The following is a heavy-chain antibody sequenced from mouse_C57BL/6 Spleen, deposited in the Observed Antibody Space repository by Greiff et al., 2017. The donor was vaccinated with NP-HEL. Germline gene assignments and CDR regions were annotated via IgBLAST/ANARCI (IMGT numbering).Heavy chain of an antibody. Sequence: VQLQQPGAELVKPGASVKLSCKASGYTFTSYWMNWVKQRPGKGLEWIGQIYPGDGDTNYNGKFKGKATLTADKSSSTAYMQLSSLTSEDSAVYFCARNEAYYSFFDYWGQGTTLTVSS. CDR2: IYPGDGDT. D-gene: IGHD2-12*01. CDR1: GYTFTSYW. V-gene: IGHV1-80*01. J-gene: IGHJ2*01. CDR3: ARNEAYYSFFDY.